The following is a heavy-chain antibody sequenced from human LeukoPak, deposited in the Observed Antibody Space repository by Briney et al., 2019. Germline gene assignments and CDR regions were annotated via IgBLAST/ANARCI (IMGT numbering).Heavy chain of an antibody. J-gene: IGHJ6*02. Sequence: GGSLRLSCSASRFAFSTYAMHWVRQAPGKGLEWVAATSYNGDKNYYADSVKGRFTISRDNSKNTLYLQMNSLRAEDTAVYYCARVHCSSTSCEYYYYYGMDVWGQGTTVTVSS. CDR1: RFAFSTYA. CDR3: ARVHCSSTSCEYYYYYGMDV. CDR2: TSYNGDKN. D-gene: IGHD2-2*01. V-gene: IGHV3-30*03.